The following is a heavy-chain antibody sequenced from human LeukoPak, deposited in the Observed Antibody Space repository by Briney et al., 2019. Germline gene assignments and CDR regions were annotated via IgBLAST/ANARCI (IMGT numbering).Heavy chain of an antibody. CDR3: ARGGGLGYCDTTSCLIFDY. CDR2: INPNSCGT. Sequence: GASVKVSCKASGYSFTGYYMHWVRQAPGQGLEGMGWINPNSCGTNYAQKFQGRVTMTRDTSISTAYMELSSLRSDDTDVYYCARGGGLGYCDTTSCLIFDYWGQGTLVGVSS. D-gene: IGHD2-2*01. V-gene: IGHV1-2*02. CDR1: GYSFTGYY. J-gene: IGHJ4*02.